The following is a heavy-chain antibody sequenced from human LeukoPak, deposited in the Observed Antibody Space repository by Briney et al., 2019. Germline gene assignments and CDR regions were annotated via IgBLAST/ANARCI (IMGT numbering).Heavy chain of an antibody. Sequence: GRPLRLSCAASGFTFSSYGMHWVRQAPGKGLEWVAVISYDGSNKYYADSVKGRFTISRDNFKNTLYLQMNSLRAEDTAVYYCAKATDYDILSDPFNYWGQGTLVTVSS. V-gene: IGHV3-30*18. CDR3: AKATDYDILSDPFNY. D-gene: IGHD3-9*01. CDR1: GFTFSSYG. J-gene: IGHJ4*02. CDR2: ISYDGSNK.